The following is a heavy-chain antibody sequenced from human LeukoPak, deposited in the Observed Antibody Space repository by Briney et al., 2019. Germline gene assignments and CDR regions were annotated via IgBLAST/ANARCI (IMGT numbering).Heavy chain of an antibody. Sequence: SETLSLTCTVSGGSISSYYWNWIRQPPGKGLEWIGYIYYTGSTNYNPSLKSRVTISVDTSKNQFPLKLSSVTAADTAVYYCARGGGYSSSWSYWGQGTLVTVSS. J-gene: IGHJ4*02. CDR3: ARGGGYSSSWSY. CDR2: IYYTGST. CDR1: GGSISSYY. D-gene: IGHD6-13*01. V-gene: IGHV4-59*01.